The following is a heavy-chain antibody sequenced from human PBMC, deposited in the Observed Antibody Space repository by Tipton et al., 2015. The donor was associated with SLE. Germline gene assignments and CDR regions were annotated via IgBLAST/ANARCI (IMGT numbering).Heavy chain of an antibody. CDR1: GDSINRGAYF. V-gene: IGHV4-31*03. CDR3: AKSLGSMVVAWYFDF. D-gene: IGHD2-15*01. Sequence: TLSLTCTVSGDSINRGAYFWSWIRQLPGKGLEWIGYIHYSGRTNYSPSLKSRVTISVDSSKNQFSLDLSSVTAADTAVYYCAKSLGSMVVAWYFDFWGQGTLVTVSS. J-gene: IGHJ4*02. CDR2: IHYSGRT.